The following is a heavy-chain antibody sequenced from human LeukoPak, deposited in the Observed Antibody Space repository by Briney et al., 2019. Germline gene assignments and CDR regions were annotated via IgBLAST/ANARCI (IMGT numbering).Heavy chain of an antibody. J-gene: IGHJ6*04. CDR3: ARAGKGITIFGVVTRSCTAGCLALDV. CDR2: IYYSGST. V-gene: IGHV4-59*12. Sequence: SETLSLTCTVSGGSISSYYWSWIRQPPGKGLEWIGYIYYSGSTNYNPSLKSRVTISVDRSKNQFSLKLSSVTAADTAVYYCARAGKGITIFGVVTRSCTAGCLALDVWGKGTTVTVSS. CDR1: GGSISSYY. D-gene: IGHD3-3*01.